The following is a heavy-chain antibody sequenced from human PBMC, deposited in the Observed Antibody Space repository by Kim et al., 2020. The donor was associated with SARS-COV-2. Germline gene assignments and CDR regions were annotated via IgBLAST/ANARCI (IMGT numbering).Heavy chain of an antibody. D-gene: IGHD5-18*01. Sequence: SETLSLTCTVPGGSISSSSYYWGWIRQPPGKGLEWIGSIYYSGSTYYNPSLKSRVTISVDTSKNQFSLKLSSVTAADTAVYYCARAGRIQLWSYYFDYWG. CDR3: ARAGRIQLWSYYFDY. J-gene: IGHJ4*01. CDR1: GGSISSSSYY. CDR2: IYYSGST. V-gene: IGHV4-39*07.